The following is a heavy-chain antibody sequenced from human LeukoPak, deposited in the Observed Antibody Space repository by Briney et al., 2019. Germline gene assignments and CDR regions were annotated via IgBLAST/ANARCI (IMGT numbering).Heavy chain of an antibody. CDR3: AKDFYDGSGYRVGLNY. J-gene: IGHJ4*02. Sequence: PGGSLRLSCAASGFTFSSYAMNGVRQAPGKGLEGVWGISASGDSTYYADSGKGRFTIFSDNSKNRVFLQMNSLRAEDTAVYYCAKDFYDGSGYRVGLNYWGQGTLVTVSS. CDR1: GFTFSSYA. CDR2: ISASGDST. V-gene: IGHV3-23*01. D-gene: IGHD3-22*01.